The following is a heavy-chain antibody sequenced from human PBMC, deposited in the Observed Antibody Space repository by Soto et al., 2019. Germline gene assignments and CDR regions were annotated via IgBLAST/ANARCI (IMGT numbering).Heavy chain of an antibody. J-gene: IGHJ4*02. CDR1: GFNVNSDY. Sequence: GGSLTLSCAASGFNVNSDYMNWVRQTPGKGLEWVGSIYSGETTYYADSVTGRFTISSDKSKNTLYFELSRLRIEDTAVYYCTRDGRGLGRLSLFEYWGQGVLVTVS. CDR2: IYSGETT. CDR3: TRDGRGLGRLSLFEY. V-gene: IGHV3-53*01. D-gene: IGHD2-21*02.